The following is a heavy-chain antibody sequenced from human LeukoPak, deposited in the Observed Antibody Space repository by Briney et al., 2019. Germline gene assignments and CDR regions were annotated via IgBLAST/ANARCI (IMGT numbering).Heavy chain of an antibody. J-gene: IGHJ4*02. CDR1: GGSFSGYY. Sequence: SETLSLTCAVYGGSFSGYYWSWIRQPPGKGLEWIGEINHSGSSNYNPSLKSRVTISVDTSKNQFSLKLSSVTAADTAVYYCARGCDDSSGYYQYYFDYWGQGTLVTVSS. V-gene: IGHV4-34*01. CDR3: ARGCDDSSGYYQYYFDY. CDR2: INHSGSS. D-gene: IGHD3-22*01.